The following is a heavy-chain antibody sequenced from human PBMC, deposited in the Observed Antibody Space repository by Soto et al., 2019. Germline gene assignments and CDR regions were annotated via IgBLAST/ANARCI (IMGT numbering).Heavy chain of an antibody. D-gene: IGHD2-15*01. J-gene: IGHJ6*02. CDR2: IYPGDSDT. CDR1: GYSFTSYW. CDR3: ARNEMVGRSLSTYYYYYGMDV. Sequence: PGETLKISCKGSGYSFTSYWIGWVRQMPGKGLEWMGIIYPGDSDTRYSPSFQGQVTISADKSISTAYLQWSSLKASDTAMYYCARNEMVGRSLSTYYYYYGMDVWGQGTTVTVSS. V-gene: IGHV5-51*01.